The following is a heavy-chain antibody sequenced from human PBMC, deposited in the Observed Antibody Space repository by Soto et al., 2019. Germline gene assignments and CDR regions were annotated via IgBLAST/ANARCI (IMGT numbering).Heavy chain of an antibody. D-gene: IGHD4-17*01. J-gene: IGHJ3*02. CDR1: GISFRTYA. CDR2: ISGSGNST. Sequence: GGSLRLSCAASGISFRTYAMSWVRQAPGKGLEWVSVISGSGNSTYYADSVKGRFTISRDNTKSMMSLQMTSLRAEDTAVYYCAKVGLGHADYDVFDAFEMWGQGTMVTVSS. CDR3: AKVGLGHADYDVFDAFEM. V-gene: IGHV3-23*01.